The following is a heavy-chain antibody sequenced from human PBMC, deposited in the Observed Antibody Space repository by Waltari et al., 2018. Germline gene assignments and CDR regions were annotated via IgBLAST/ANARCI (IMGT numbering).Heavy chain of an antibody. D-gene: IGHD1-1*01. CDR2: IIPIFGTG. V-gene: IGHV1-69*01. CDR3: ARRNAVYNSYYYYYYSMDV. CDR1: GGTFSSYA. Sequence: QVQLVQSGAEVKKPGSSVKVSCKASGGTFSSYAISWVRQAPGQGLEWMGEIIPIFGTGTNEQKCQGRGTITADESTSTAYMELSSLRSEDTAVYYCARRNAVYNSYYYYYYSMDVWGQGTTVTVSS. J-gene: IGHJ6*02.